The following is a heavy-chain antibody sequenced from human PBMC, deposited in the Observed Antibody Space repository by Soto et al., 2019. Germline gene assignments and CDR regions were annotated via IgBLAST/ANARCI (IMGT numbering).Heavy chain of an antibody. D-gene: IGHD3-16*02. CDR1: GYTFTRYG. CDR2: TSAYNGNT. V-gene: IGHV1-18*01. Sequence: GASVKVSCKASGYTFTRYGISWVRQAPGQGLEWMGWTSAYNGNTNYAQKLQGRVTMTTDTSTSTAYMELRSLRSDDTAVYYCARDVSMITFGGVVVTYHWYFDLWGRGTLVTVSS. CDR3: ARDVSMITFGGVVVTYHWYFDL. J-gene: IGHJ2*01.